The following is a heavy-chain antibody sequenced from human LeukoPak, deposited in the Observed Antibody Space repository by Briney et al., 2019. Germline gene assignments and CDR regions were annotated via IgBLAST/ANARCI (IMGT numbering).Heavy chain of an antibody. CDR2: IYYSGST. V-gene: IGHV4-59*08. CDR3: ARSRRDGDKIDY. CDR1: GGSISSYY. D-gene: IGHD5-24*01. Sequence: SETLSLTCTVSGGSISSYYWSWIRQPPGKGLEGIGYIYYSGSTNYNPSLKMRVTISVDTSKNQFSLKLSSVTAADTAVYYCARSRRDGDKIDYWGQGTLFTVSS. J-gene: IGHJ4*02.